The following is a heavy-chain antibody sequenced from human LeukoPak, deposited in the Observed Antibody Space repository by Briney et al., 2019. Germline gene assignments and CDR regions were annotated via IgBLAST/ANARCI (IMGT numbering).Heavy chain of an antibody. CDR2: ISDSGGST. J-gene: IGHJ3*02. D-gene: IGHD4-17*01. CDR1: GFTFRSYA. V-gene: IGHV3-23*01. Sequence: GGSLRLSCAASGFTFRSYAMSWVRQAPGKGLEWGSSISDSGGSTYYADSVKGRLTISRDNSKNTLYLQMNSLRAEDTAVYYCAKDRTVTMFSDDAFDIWGQGTMVTVSS. CDR3: AKDRTVTMFSDDAFDI.